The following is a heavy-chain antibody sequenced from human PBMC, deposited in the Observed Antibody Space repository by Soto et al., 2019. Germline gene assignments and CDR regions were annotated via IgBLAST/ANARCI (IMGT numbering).Heavy chain of an antibody. CDR3: AAPVQKRELPRDYYYYGMDV. CDR2: IVVGSGNT. V-gene: IGHV1-58*01. J-gene: IGHJ6*02. D-gene: IGHD1-26*01. CDR1: GFTFTSSA. Sequence: QMQLVQSGPEVKKPGTSVKVSCKASGFTFTSSAVQWVRQARGQRLEWIGWIVVGSGNTNYAQKFQERVTITRDMSTSTAYMELSSLRSEDTAVYYCAAPVQKRELPRDYYYYGMDVWGQGTTVTVS.